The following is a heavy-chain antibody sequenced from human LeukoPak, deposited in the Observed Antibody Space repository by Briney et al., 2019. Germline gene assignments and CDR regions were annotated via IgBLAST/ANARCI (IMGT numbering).Heavy chain of an antibody. V-gene: IGHV4-30-2*01. CDR3: ALLVPAASLDY. D-gene: IGHD2-2*01. J-gene: IGHJ4*02. CDR2: IYHSGST. CDR1: GGSISSGGYY. Sequence: SETLSLTCTVSGGSISSGGYYWSWIRQPPGKGLEWIGYIYHSGSTYYNPSLKSRVTISVDRSKNQFSLKLSSVTAADTAVYYCALLVPAASLDYWGQGTLVTVSS.